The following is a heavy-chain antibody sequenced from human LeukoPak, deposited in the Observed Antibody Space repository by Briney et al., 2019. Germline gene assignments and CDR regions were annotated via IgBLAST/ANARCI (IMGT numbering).Heavy chain of an antibody. Sequence: SETLSLTCTVSGGSISSGSYYWSWIRQPAGKGLEWIGRIYTSGSTNYNPSLKSRVTISVDTSKNQFSLKLSSVTAADTAVYYCAREQSYCSSTSCRYNGTDYWGQGTLVTVSS. CDR2: IYTSGST. D-gene: IGHD2-2*01. CDR3: AREQSYCSSTSCRYNGTDY. J-gene: IGHJ4*02. CDR1: GGSISSGSYY. V-gene: IGHV4-61*02.